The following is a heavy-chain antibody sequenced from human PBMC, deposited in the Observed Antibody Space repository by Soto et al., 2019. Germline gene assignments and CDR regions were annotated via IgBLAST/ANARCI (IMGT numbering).Heavy chain of an antibody. CDR2: IHAGSGDV. J-gene: IGHJ4*02. D-gene: IGHD2-21*01. Sequence: QVQLVQSGPEVKQPGASVKISCKTSGFSLDVYSIHWVRQAPGQSPEWMGWIHAGSGDVKFSDRFQGRLTFTRGTSASAPDMELSSLASEDTAIYYCARGFRDPSFSGYDYWGQGTLVTVSS. CDR3: ARGFRDPSFSGYDY. V-gene: IGHV1-3*01. CDR1: GFSLDVYS.